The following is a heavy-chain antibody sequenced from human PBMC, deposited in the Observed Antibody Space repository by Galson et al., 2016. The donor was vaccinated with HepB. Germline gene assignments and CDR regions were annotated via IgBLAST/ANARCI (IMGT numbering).Heavy chain of an antibody. J-gene: IGHJ4*02. CDR2: IWDDGSNK. D-gene: IGHD2-2*01. CDR3: ARARSSSTTYLDY. Sequence: SLRLSCAASGFTFSTYGMHWVRQAPGTGLEWVAVIWDDGSNKYYADSVKGRFTISRDNSKNTLYLQMNSLRPEDTALYYCARARSSSTTYLDYWGRGTLVTVSS. V-gene: IGHV3-30*19. CDR1: GFTFSTYG.